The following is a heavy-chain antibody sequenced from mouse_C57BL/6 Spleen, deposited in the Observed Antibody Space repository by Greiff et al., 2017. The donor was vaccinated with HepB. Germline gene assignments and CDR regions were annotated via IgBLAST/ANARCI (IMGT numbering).Heavy chain of an antibody. D-gene: IGHD1-1*01. CDR2: ISYSGST. Sequence: DVKLQESGPGMVKPSQSLSLTCTVTGYSITSGYDWHWIRHFPGNKLEWMGYISYSGSTNYNPSLKSRISITHDTSKNHFFLKLNSVTTEDTATYYCAREGYGSSYGYAMDYWGQGTSVTVSS. CDR3: AREGYGSSYGYAMDY. J-gene: IGHJ4*01. CDR1: GYSITSGYD. V-gene: IGHV3-1*01.